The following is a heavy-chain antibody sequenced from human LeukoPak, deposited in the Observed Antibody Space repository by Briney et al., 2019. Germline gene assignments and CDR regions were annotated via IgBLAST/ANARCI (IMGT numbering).Heavy chain of an antibody. CDR2: THYRSRWYN. CDR3: ARDPWVGTWAAFDY. Sequence: SQTLSLTCAISGDYVSSSSAAWNWIRQSPSRGLEWLGRTHYRSRWYNDYAVSVQSRIAINPDTSQNQFSLQLISVTPEDTAVYFCARDPWVGTWAAFDYWGQGTLVTVSS. V-gene: IGHV6-1*01. CDR1: GDYVSSSSAA. D-gene: IGHD2-21*02. J-gene: IGHJ4*02.